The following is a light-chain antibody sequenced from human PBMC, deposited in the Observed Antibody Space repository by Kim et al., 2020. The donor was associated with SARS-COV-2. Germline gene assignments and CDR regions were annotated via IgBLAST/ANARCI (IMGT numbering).Light chain of an antibody. CDR3: QQDYKLPRT. J-gene: IGKJ1*01. CDR2: GAS. CDR1: HSVSSSY. V-gene: IGKV3D-7*01. Sequence: PGERATLSCRASHSVSSSYLSWYQQKPGQAPRLLIYGASTRATGIPARFSGSGSGTDFTLTISSLQPEDFAVYYCQQDYKLPRTFGQGTKVEIK.